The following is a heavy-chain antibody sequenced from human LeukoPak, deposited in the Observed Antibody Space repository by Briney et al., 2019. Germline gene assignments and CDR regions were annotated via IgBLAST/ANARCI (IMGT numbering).Heavy chain of an antibody. D-gene: IGHD1-26*01. CDR2: IKQDGSEK. V-gene: IGHV3-7*01. CDR1: GFTFSSYW. Sequence: GGSLRLSCAASGFTFSSYWMSWVRQAPGKGLEWVANIKQDGSEKYYVGSVKGRFTISRDNAKNSLYLQMNSLRAEDTAVYYCEGGSDGFDYWGQGTLVTVSS. J-gene: IGHJ4*02. CDR3: EGGSDGFDY.